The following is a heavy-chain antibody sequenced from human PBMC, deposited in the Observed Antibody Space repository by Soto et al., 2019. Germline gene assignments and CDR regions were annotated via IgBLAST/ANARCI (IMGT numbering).Heavy chain of an antibody. CDR3: TTEAEMAYSGSYYYYYYGMDV. Sequence: EVQLVESGGGLVKPGGSLRLSCAASGFTFSNAWMNWVRQAPGKGLEWVGRIKSKTDGGTTDYAAPVKGRFTISRDDSKNTLYLQMNSLKTEDTAAYYCTTEAEMAYSGSYYYYYYGMDVWGQGTTVTFSS. D-gene: IGHD1-26*01. J-gene: IGHJ6*02. V-gene: IGHV3-15*07. CDR2: IKSKTDGGTT. CDR1: GFTFSNAW.